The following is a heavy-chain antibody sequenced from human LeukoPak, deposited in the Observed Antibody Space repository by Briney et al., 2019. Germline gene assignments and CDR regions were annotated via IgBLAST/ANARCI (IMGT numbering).Heavy chain of an antibody. J-gene: IGHJ4*02. Sequence: GESLKISCEGSGGSFTKFWIGWVRQMPGKGLELMGIIYPADSDTRYSPSFQGQVTISADKSISTAYLQWSSLKASDTAMYYCATSGAVEMATIGDYWGQGTLVTVSS. D-gene: IGHD5-24*01. V-gene: IGHV5-51*01. CDR3: ATSGAVEMATIGDY. CDR1: GGSFTKFW. CDR2: IYPADSDT.